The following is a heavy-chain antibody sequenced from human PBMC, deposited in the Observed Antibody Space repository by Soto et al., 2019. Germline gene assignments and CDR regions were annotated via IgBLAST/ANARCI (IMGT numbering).Heavy chain of an antibody. CDR2: VIPILNVA. D-gene: IGHD2-2*01. V-gene: IGHV1-69*04. CDR1: GGAFGIYP. CDR3: ARESTSGLDY. Sequence: QVQLVQSGAEVKKPGSSVTVSCQTSGGAFGIYPISWVRQAPGQGLEWVGRVIPILNVANYTQKLHGRLTLTADKSTTTASMKLSSLPSEDTAVYYCARESTSGLDYWGQGTLVTVSS. J-gene: IGHJ4*02.